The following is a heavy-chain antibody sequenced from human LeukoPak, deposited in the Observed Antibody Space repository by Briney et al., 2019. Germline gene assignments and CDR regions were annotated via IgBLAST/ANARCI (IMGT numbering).Heavy chain of an antibody. CDR2: ISAASETT. J-gene: IGHJ4*02. CDR1: GFTFSRYA. Sequence: GGSLRLSCAASGFTFSRYAMSWVRQAPARGLEWVSAISAASETTYYADSVKGRFTISRDNSKNTLYLQMNSLRAGDTAVYYCAKRRYCSSTSCHDFDYWGQGTLVTVSS. V-gene: IGHV3-23*01. CDR3: AKRRYCSSTSCHDFDY. D-gene: IGHD2-2*01.